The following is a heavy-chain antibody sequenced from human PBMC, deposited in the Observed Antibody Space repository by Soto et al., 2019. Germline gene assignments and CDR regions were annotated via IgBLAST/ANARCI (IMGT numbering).Heavy chain of an antibody. CDR1: GYTFTSYG. CDR2: ISAYNGNT. CDR3: AQTGSSIAAPNWFDP. J-gene: IGHJ5*02. Sequence: QVQLVQSGAEVKKPGASVKVSCKASGYTFTSYGISWVRQAPGQGREWMGWISAYNGNTRYAQKLQGRVTMTTDTSTSTAYMELRSLRSDDTAVYYCAQTGSSIAAPNWFDPWGQGTLVTVSS. V-gene: IGHV1-18*04. D-gene: IGHD6-6*01.